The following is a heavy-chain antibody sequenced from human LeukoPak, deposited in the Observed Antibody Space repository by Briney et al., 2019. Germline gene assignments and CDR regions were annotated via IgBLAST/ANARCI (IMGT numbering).Heavy chain of an antibody. Sequence: SETLSLTCTVSGGSISSSSYYWGWIRQPPGKGLEWIGSIYYSGSTYYNPSLKSRVSISIDTSKNQFSLNLSSVTAADTAVYYCARRAVGTFDYWGQGTLVIVSS. J-gene: IGHJ4*02. D-gene: IGHD6-13*01. CDR1: GGSISSSSYY. CDR2: IYYSGST. V-gene: IGHV4-39*01. CDR3: ARRAVGTFDY.